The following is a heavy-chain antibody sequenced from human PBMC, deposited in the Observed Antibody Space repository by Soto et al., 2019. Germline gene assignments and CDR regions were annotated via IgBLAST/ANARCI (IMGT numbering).Heavy chain of an antibody. V-gene: IGHV1-18*01. CDR1: GYTFTRYG. CDR2: NSGYSGNT. Sequence: VQLVQSGAEVKKPGASVNVSCKASGYTFTRYGISWLRQAPGQGLEWLGWNSGYSGNTKYAQKLQGRVPLYTDTSTNTSWMDLRSLKAADTAVYYCSITMRSIGINFDPRCQGTLVIVSS. D-gene: IGHD3-22*01. J-gene: IGHJ5*02. CDR3: SITMRSIGINFDP.